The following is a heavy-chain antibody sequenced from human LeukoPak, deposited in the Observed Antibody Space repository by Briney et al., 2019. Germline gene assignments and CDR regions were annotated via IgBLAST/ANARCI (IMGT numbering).Heavy chain of an antibody. V-gene: IGHV4-59*01. CDR2: IYYSGST. CDR1: GCPISSYY. D-gene: IGHD5-24*01. CDR3: ECGGGKMATNYADY. J-gene: IGHJ4*02. Sequence: SETLSLTCTASGCPISSYYWSWIRQPPGKGLEWIGYIYYSGSTNYNPSLKSRVTISVDTSQNQFSLKLSSVSAAHTAVYYCECGGGKMATNYADYWGQGTLVTVSS.